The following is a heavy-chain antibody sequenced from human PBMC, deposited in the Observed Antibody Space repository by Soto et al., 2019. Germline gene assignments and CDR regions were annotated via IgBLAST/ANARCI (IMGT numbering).Heavy chain of an antibody. V-gene: IGHV1-18*01. CDR2: ISAYNGNT. D-gene: IGHD2-2*02. CDR3: ARECDIVVVPAAIPFDHYGMDV. J-gene: IGHJ6*02. CDR1: GYTFTSYG. Sequence: QVQLVQSGAEVKKPGASVKVSCKASGYTFTSYGISWVRQAPGQGLEWMGWISAYNGNTNYAQKLQGRVTMTTVTSTSTAYMELRSLRSDDTAVYYCARECDIVVVPAAIPFDHYGMDVWGQGTTVTVSS.